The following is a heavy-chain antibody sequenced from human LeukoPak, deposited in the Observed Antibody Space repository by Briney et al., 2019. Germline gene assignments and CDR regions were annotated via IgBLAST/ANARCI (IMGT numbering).Heavy chain of an antibody. CDR3: ARDLRDGYNSLLDY. CDR2: INPNSGDT. D-gene: IGHD5-24*01. CDR1: GYTFTGSY. V-gene: IGHV1-2*02. Sequence: GASVKVSCKASGYTFTGSYMHWVRQAPGQGLEWMGWINPNSGDTNYAEKFQGRVTMTRDASISTAYVDLSRLRSDDTAVYYCARDLRDGYNSLLDYWGQGTLVTVSS. J-gene: IGHJ4*02.